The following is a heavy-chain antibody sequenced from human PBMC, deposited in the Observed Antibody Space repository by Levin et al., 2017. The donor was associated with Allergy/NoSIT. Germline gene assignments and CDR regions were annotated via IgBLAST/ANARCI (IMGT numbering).Heavy chain of an antibody. D-gene: IGHD6-13*01. Sequence: LSLTCAASGITFSNAWMSWARQAPGKGLEWVGRIKSKADGGTTEYAAPVKGRFTISRDDSKNTLYLQMNSLNTEDTAVYFCTTYSSSWYYFDYWGQGTLVTVSS. J-gene: IGHJ4*02. CDR1: GITFSNAW. V-gene: IGHV3-15*01. CDR3: TTYSSSWYYFDY. CDR2: IKSKADGGTT.